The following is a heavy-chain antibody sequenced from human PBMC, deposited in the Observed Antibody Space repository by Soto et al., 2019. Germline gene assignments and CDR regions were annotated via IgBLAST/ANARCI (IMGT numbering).Heavy chain of an antibody. CDR3: ATVANIVVVVAATPGGFDP. D-gene: IGHD2-15*01. CDR2: FDPEDGET. Sequence: ASVKVSCKVSGYTPTELSMHWVRQAPGKGLEWMGGFDPEDGETIYAQKFQGRVTMTEDTSTDTAYMELSSLRSEDTAVYYCATVANIVVVVAATPGGFDPWGQGTLVTVSS. J-gene: IGHJ5*02. CDR1: GYTPTELS. V-gene: IGHV1-24*01.